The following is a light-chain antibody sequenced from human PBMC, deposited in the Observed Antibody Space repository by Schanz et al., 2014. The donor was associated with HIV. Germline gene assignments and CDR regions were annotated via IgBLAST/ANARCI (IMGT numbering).Light chain of an antibody. J-gene: IGLJ1*01. V-gene: IGLV2-8*01. CDR3: SSYAGSNIYV. CDR1: SSDVGNYNY. CDR2: DVS. Sequence: QSALTQPPSASGSPGQSVTISCTGTSSDVGNYNYVSWYQQHPGKAPKLMIYDVSKRPSGVPHRFSGSKSGNTASLTVSGLQAEDEADYYCSSYAGSNIYVFGTGTKLTVL.